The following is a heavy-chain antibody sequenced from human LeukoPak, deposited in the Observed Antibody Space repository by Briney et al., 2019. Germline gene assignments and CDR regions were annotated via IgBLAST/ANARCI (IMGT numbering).Heavy chain of an antibody. CDR2: TSYDGSNK. Sequence: GGSLRLSCAASGFTFSSYAMHWVRQAPGKGLEWVAVTSYDGSNKYYADSVKGRFTISRDNSKNTLYLQMNSLRAEDTAVYYCARGVRGYSYPIFDYWGQGTLVTVSS. CDR3: ARGVRGYSYPIFDY. CDR1: GFTFSSYA. J-gene: IGHJ4*02. D-gene: IGHD5-18*01. V-gene: IGHV3-30*04.